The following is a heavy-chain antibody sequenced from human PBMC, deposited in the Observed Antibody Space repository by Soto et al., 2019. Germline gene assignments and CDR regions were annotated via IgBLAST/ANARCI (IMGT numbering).Heavy chain of an antibody. J-gene: IGHJ4*02. CDR3: AREASSGWYAGDYFDY. V-gene: IGHV1-18*01. CDR1: GYTFTSYG. CDR2: ISAYNGNT. Sequence: ASVKVSCKASGYTFTSYGISWVRQAPGQRLEWMGWISAYNGNTNYAQKLQGRVTMATDTSTSTAYMELRSLRSEDTAVYYCAREASSGWYAGDYFDYWGQGTLVTVSS. D-gene: IGHD6-19*01.